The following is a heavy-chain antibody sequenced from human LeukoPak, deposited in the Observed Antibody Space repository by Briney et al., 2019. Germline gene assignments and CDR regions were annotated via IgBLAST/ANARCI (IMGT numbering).Heavy chain of an antibody. J-gene: IGHJ5*02. V-gene: IGHV4-30-4*01. CDR3: ARVWFAYCGGDCLNP. CDR2: IYYSGST. D-gene: IGHD2-21*02. CDR1: GGSISSGDYY. Sequence: SQTLSLTCTVSGGSISSGDYYWSWIRQPPGKGLEWIGYIYYSGSTYYNPSLKSRVTISVDTSKNQFSLKLSSVTAADTAVYYCARVWFAYCGGDCLNPWGQGTLVTVSS.